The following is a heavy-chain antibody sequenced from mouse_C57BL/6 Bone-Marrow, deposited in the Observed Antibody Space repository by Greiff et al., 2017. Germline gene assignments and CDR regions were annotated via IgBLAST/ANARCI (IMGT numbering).Heavy chain of an antibody. D-gene: IGHD2-1*01. Sequence: VQLQQSGAELMKPGASVQLSCKATGYTFTGYWIEWVKQRPGHGLEWIGEILPGRGSTNYNEKFKGKATFTADTSSTTAYMQLSSLTTEDSAIYYCARDYGNAYYWGQGTTLTVSS. J-gene: IGHJ2*01. V-gene: IGHV1-9*01. CDR2: ILPGRGST. CDR1: GYTFTGYW. CDR3: ARDYGNAYY.